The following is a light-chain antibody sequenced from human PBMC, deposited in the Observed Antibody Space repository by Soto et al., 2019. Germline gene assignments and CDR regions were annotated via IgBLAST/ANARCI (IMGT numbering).Light chain of an antibody. CDR1: QSISIW. CDR2: DAS. V-gene: IGKV1-5*01. Sequence: DIQMTQSPSSLSASVGGRVTITYRARQSISIWLAWYQQKPGKAPKLRIYDASILESGVPSRFSGSGSGTEFTITISSLQPDDFATYYCQQYNSYRTFGQGTKVDIK. CDR3: QQYNSYRT. J-gene: IGKJ1*01.